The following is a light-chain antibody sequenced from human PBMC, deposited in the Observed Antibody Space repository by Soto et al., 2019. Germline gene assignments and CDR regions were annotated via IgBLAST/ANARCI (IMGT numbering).Light chain of an antibody. CDR3: QQYNSYR. CDR2: DAS. V-gene: IGKV1-5*01. Sequence: DIQMTQSPSTLSASVGDRVTITCRASQSISSWLVWYQQKPGKAPKLLIYDASSLESGVPSRFSGSGSGTEFTLTISSLQPDDFATYYCQQYNSYRFGQGTKLEIK. CDR1: QSISSW. J-gene: IGKJ2*01.